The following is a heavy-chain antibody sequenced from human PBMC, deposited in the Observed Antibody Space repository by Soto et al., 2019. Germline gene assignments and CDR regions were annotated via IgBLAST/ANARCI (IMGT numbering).Heavy chain of an antibody. CDR2: IIAIFGTA. V-gene: IGHV1-69*06. Sequence: QVQLVQSGAEVKKPGSSVKVSCKASGGTFSSYAISWVRQAPGQGLEWMGGIIAIFGTANYAQKFQGRVTITPDKSTSTAYMELSSLRSEDTAVYYCARDPRADYEFLYYYGMDVWGQGTTVTVSS. D-gene: IGHD4-17*01. CDR1: GGTFSSYA. CDR3: ARDPRADYEFLYYYGMDV. J-gene: IGHJ6*02.